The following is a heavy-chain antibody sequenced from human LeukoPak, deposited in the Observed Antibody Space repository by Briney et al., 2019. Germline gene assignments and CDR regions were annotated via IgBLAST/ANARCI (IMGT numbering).Heavy chain of an antibody. CDR3: ASLQDSRSYGMDA. Sequence: SETLSLTCTVSGGSISSYYWSWIRQPPGKGLEWIGYIYYSGSTNYNPSLKSRVTISVDTSKNQFSLKLSSVTAADTAVYYCASLQDSRSYGMDAWGQGTTVTVSS. D-gene: IGHD2-15*01. J-gene: IGHJ6*02. CDR1: GGSISSYY. V-gene: IGHV4-59*08. CDR2: IYYSGST.